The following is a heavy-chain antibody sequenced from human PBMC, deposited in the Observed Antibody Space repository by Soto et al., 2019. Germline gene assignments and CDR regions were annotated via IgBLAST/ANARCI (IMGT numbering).Heavy chain of an antibody. V-gene: IGHV4-61*01. D-gene: IGHD1-1*01. CDR3: ARLALSTTGTGRISRWLDP. CDR1: GGSVSSTNYY. J-gene: IGHJ5*02. CDR2: IYYSGST. Sequence: SETLSLTCSVSGGSVSSTNYYWSWIRQPPGKGLEWIGYIYYSGSTNHNPSLKSRVTMSVDTSKNQFSLKVLSVTTADTAFYYCARLALSTTGTGRISRWLDPWGQGTLVTVSS.